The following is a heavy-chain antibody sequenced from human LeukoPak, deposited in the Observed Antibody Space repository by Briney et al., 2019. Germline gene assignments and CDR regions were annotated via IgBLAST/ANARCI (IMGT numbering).Heavy chain of an antibody. CDR3: ARGQVVEKATILNF. V-gene: IGHV4-34*01. CDR2: INNSGST. Sequence: PSEKLSRTCSVYAGSFSGYYWSWIRQSPGKGLEWIGEINNSGSTNYNPSLKSRVTISVDTSKNQFSLKLSSVTAADTAVYYCARGQVVEKATILNFWGQGTLVTVSS. D-gene: IGHD5-24*01. CDR1: AGSFSGYY. J-gene: IGHJ4*02.